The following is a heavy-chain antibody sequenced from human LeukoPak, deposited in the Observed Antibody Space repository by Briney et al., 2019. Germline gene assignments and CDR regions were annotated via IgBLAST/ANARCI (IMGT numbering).Heavy chain of an antibody. CDR1: GDSVSSNSAA. Sequence: SQTLSLTCAISGDSVSSNSAAWNWIRQSPSRGLEWLGRTYYRSKWYNDYAVSVKSRITINPDTSKNQFSLQLNSVTPEDTAVYYCARDNTAYSSSWYTIIYYYGMDVWGQGTTVTVSS. J-gene: IGHJ6*02. CDR3: ARDNTAYSSSWYTIIYYYGMDV. D-gene: IGHD6-13*01. V-gene: IGHV6-1*01. CDR2: TYYRSKWYN.